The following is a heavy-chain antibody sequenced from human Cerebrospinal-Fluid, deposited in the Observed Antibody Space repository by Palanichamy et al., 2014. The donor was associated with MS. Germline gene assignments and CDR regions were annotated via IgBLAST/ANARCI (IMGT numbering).Heavy chain of an antibody. CDR3: AGRGTVTTPLNAFDI. V-gene: IGHV4-39*01. D-gene: IGHD1-7*01. CDR1: GGSIRSGSYY. J-gene: IGHJ3*02. CDR2: IYYTGST. Sequence: QVQLQESGPGLVKPSETLSLTCSVSGGSIRSGSYYWGWVRQPPGKGLEWIGSIYYTGSTYYSPSLKSRVTISVDSSKNQLSLRLSSVAAADTGLYFCAGRGTVTTPLNAFDIWGQGTMVTVSS.